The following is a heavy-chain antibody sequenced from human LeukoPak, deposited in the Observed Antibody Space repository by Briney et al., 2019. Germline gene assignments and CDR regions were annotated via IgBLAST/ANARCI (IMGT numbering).Heavy chain of an antibody. CDR3: ARAYRWTLIDY. CDR1: GYTFTSYG. Sequence: GASVKVSCKASGYTFTSYGISWVRQAPGQGLEWMGWISAYNGNTNYAQKFQGRVTMTTDTSTDIAYMDLRSLRSDDTAVYYCARAYRWTLIDYWGQGTLVTVSS. D-gene: IGHD4-23*01. V-gene: IGHV1-18*04. CDR2: ISAYNGNT. J-gene: IGHJ4*02.